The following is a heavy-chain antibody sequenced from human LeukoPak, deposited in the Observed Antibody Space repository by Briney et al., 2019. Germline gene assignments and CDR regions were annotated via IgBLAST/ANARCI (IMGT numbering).Heavy chain of an antibody. CDR1: GYTFTSYY. CDR3: ARVPSFGTMSGHWFDP. D-gene: IGHD3-10*02. J-gene: IGHJ5*02. Sequence: GASVKVSCKASGYTFTSYYMHWVRQAPGQGLEWMGIINPSGGSTSYAQKYQGRVTMTRDMSTSTVYMELSSLRSEDTAVYYCARVPSFGTMSGHWFDPWGQGTLVTVSS. CDR2: INPSGGST. V-gene: IGHV1-46*01.